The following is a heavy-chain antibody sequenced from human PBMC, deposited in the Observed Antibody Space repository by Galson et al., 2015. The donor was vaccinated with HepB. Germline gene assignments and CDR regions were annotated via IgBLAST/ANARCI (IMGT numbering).Heavy chain of an antibody. CDR1: GFTFSDYY. CDR3: AREKPWDGAFDI. Sequence: SLRLSCAASGFTFSDYYMSWIRQAPGKGLEWVSYISSSSSYTNYADSVKGRFTISRDNAKNSLYLQMNSLRAEDTAVYYCAREKPWDGAFDIWGQGTMVTVSS. V-gene: IGHV3-11*05. CDR2: ISSSSSYT. D-gene: IGHD1-26*01. J-gene: IGHJ3*02.